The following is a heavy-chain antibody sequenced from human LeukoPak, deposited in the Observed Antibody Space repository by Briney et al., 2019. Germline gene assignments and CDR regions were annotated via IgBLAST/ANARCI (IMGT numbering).Heavy chain of an antibody. Sequence: RSGGSLRLSCAASGFTFSNYALSWVRQAPGKGLEWVSAISGSGDSTYYADSVKGRFTISRDNSKNTLYLQMTSLRAEDTAIYYCAKDRRSNGSGSPSGYMDVWGKGTTVTVSS. CDR1: GFTFSNYA. CDR2: ISGSGDST. D-gene: IGHD3-10*01. J-gene: IGHJ6*03. V-gene: IGHV3-23*01. CDR3: AKDRRSNGSGSPSGYMDV.